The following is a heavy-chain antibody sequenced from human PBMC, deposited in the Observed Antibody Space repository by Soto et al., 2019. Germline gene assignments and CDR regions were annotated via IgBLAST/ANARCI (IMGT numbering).Heavy chain of an antibody. V-gene: IGHV1-18*04. J-gene: IGHJ4*02. D-gene: IGHD3-16*02. CDR1: GYTFTSYG. CDR2: ISAYNGNT. Sequence: VKVSCKVSGYTFTSYGISRVRQAPGQGQEWMGWISAYNGNTNYAQKLQGRVTMTKDTSTSTAYMELRTLRSNDTAVYYCARDTPNHYVWGSYPPPIDYWGQGTLVTVSS. CDR3: ARDTPNHYVWGSYPPPIDY.